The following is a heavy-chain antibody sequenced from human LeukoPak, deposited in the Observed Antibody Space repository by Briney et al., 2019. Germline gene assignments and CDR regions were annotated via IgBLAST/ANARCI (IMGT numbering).Heavy chain of an antibody. CDR1: GFTVSSNY. CDR3: ARGPPGIVVVPAAIGIFDP. Sequence: GGSLRLSCVASGFTVSSNYMSWVCRAPGKGLEWVSVIYSGGSTYYANSVKGRFTISRDTSKNTLYLQMNSLGAEDTAVYHCARGPPGIVVVPAAIGIFDPWGQGTLVTVSS. D-gene: IGHD2-2*01. J-gene: IGHJ5*02. V-gene: IGHV3-66*01. CDR2: IYSGGST.